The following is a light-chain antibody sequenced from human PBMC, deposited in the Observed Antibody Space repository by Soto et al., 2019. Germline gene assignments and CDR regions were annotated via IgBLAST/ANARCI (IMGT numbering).Light chain of an antibody. J-gene: IGLJ2*01. CDR3: CSHAGSYTFS. Sequence: QSALTQRRSVSGSPGQSATISCTGSTSDVGAYNYVSWYQQHPGKAPKLIIYDVSERPSGVPDRFSGSKSGNTASLTISGLQTEDEADYYCCSHAGSYTFSFGGGTKLTVL. V-gene: IGLV2-11*01. CDR2: DVS. CDR1: TSDVGAYNY.